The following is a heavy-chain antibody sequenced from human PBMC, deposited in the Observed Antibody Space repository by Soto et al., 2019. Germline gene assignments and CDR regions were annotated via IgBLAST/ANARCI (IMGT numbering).Heavy chain of an antibody. D-gene: IGHD3-10*01. CDR3: ATAVFGELLSWFDP. Sequence: EVQLVESGGGLVQPGRSLRLSCAASGFTFDDYAMHWVRQAPGKGLEWVSGISWNSGSIGYADSVKGRFTISRDNAKNSLYLQMNSLRAEDTALYYCATAVFGELLSWFDPWGQGTLVTVSS. CDR2: ISWNSGSI. J-gene: IGHJ5*02. CDR1: GFTFDDYA. V-gene: IGHV3-9*01.